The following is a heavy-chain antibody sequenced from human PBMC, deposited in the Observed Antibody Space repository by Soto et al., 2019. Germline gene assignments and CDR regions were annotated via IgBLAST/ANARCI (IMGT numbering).Heavy chain of an antibody. CDR3: AREVQVHTPAFVY. J-gene: IGHJ4*02. CDR2: NSPMVGAA. CDR1: GGTFNTYA. D-gene: IGHD3-10*01. V-gene: IGHV1-69*19. Sequence: QVQLVQSGAEMKKPGSSVKVSCQSSGGTFNTYAMNWVRQAPGQGPEWMGDNSPMVGAANYAPKFQGRVTITADESTGTSYMQLSSLTSEDTALYFCAREVQVHTPAFVYWGQGTLVTVSS.